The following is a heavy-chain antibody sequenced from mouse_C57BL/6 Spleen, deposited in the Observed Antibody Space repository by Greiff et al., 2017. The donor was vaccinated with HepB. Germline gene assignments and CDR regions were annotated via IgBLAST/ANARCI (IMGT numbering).Heavy chain of an antibody. CDR3: AKSDYDEGNYFDY. D-gene: IGHD2-4*01. CDR2: IWRGGST. Sequence: VHLVESGPGLVQPSQSLSITCTVSGFSLTSYGVHWVRQSPGKGLEWLGVIWRGGSTDYNAAFMSRLSITKDNSKSQVFFKMNSLQADDTAIYYCAKSDYDEGNYFDYWGQGTTLTVSS. CDR1: GFSLTSYG. V-gene: IGHV2-5*01. J-gene: IGHJ2*01.